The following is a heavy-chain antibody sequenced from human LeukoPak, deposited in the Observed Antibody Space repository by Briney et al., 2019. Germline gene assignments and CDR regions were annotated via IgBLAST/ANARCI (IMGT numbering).Heavy chain of an antibody. V-gene: IGHV1-69*13. Sequence: SVKVSCKASGYTFTSYGISWVRQAPGQGLEWMGGIIPIFGTANYAQKFQGRVTITADESTSTAYMELSSLRSEDTAVYYCARDRDCSGGSCFDAFDIWGQGTMVTVSS. CDR3: ARDRDCSGGSCFDAFDI. CDR1: GYTFTSYG. CDR2: IIPIFGTA. D-gene: IGHD2-15*01. J-gene: IGHJ3*02.